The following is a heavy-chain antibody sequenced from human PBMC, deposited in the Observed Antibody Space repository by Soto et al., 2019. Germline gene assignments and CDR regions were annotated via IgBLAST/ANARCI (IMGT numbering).Heavy chain of an antibody. CDR3: AKGDSGSPSYGMDV. V-gene: IGHV3-9*01. Sequence: EVQLVESGGGLVQPGRSLRLSCAASGFTFDDYGMHWVRQVPGKGLEWVSSISWNSGEKGYADSVKGRFTISRDNAKNSLYLEMDSLRAEDTALYYCAKGDSGSPSYGMDVSGQGTTVTASS. J-gene: IGHJ6*02. CDR2: ISWNSGEK. CDR1: GFTFDDYG. D-gene: IGHD6-6*01.